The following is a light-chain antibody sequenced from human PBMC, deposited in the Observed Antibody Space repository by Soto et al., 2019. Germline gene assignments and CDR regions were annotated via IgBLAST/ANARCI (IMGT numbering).Light chain of an antibody. J-gene: IGKJ1*01. CDR1: QTISSW. CDR3: QRYNDYGT. Sequence: SQMTLSTSTQSVAEGKRVDIGGRASQTISSWLAWYQQKPGKAPKVLIFDASSLESGVPSRFSGRGSAKELALTIHSLQPDDVATYYCQRYNDYGTFGQGTKVDIK. V-gene: IGKV1-5*01. CDR2: DAS.